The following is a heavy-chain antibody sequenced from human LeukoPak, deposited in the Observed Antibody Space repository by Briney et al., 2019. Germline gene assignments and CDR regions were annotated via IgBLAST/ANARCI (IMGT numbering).Heavy chain of an antibody. Sequence: GGSLRLSCAASGFTFSSYGMHWVRQAPGKGLEWVAFIRYDGSNKYYADSVRGRFTISRDNSKNTLYLQMNTLRAEDTAVYYCAKDGDGIQFFDYWGQGTLVTVSS. J-gene: IGHJ4*02. V-gene: IGHV3-30*02. CDR2: IRYDGSNK. D-gene: IGHD5-24*01. CDR3: AKDGDGIQFFDY. CDR1: GFTFSSYG.